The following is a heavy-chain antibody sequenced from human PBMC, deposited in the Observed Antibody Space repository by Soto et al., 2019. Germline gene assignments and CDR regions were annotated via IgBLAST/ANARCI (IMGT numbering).Heavy chain of an antibody. Sequence: GPIRLCKTASCGTFVNPGRHWIRQAQGKGLEWVGRIKSKIDGGTTDFAAPVKGRFAISRDDSQNMVYLQMTSLKIEDTAVYFCTTDSYSTMIVVRFDYWGHGTLVTVPS. D-gene: IGHD3-22*01. CDR3: TTDSYSTMIVVRFDY. J-gene: IGHJ4*01. CDR1: CGTFVNPG. CDR2: IKSKIDGGTT. V-gene: IGHV3-15*07.